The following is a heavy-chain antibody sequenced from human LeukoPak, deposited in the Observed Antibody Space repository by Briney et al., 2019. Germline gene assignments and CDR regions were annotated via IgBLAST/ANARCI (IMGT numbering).Heavy chain of an antibody. CDR1: GGSIFSYY. V-gene: IGHV4-59*08. Sequence: PSETLSLTCTVSGGSIFSYYWSWIRQPPGKGLEWMGYIYYSGSTNYNPSLKSRVTISVDTSKNQFSPRVSSVTAADTAVYYCARHLNNCGDDCYIFDYWGQGTLVTVSS. CDR2: IYYSGST. J-gene: IGHJ4*02. CDR3: ARHLNNCGDDCYIFDY. D-gene: IGHD2-21*01.